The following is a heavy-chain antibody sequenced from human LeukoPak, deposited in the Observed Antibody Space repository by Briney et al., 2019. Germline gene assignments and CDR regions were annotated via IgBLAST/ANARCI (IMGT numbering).Heavy chain of an antibody. CDR1: GYTFTGYY. CDR2: INPNSGGT. Sequence: ASVKVSCKASGYTFTGYYMHWVRQAPGQGLEWMGWINPNSGGTNYAQKFQGGVTMTRDTSISTAYMELSRLRSDDTAVYYCARETYSSSWYLVGFDYWGQGTLVTVSS. CDR3: ARETYSSSWYLVGFDY. V-gene: IGHV1-2*02. J-gene: IGHJ4*02. D-gene: IGHD6-13*01.